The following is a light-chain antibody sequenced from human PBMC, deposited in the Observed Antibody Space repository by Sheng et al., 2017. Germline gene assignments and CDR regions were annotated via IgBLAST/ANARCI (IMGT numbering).Light chain of an antibody. Sequence: EIVMTQSPATLSVSPGEGATLSCGASQHVTNEYLAWYQQKPGQVPRLLIYGASIRATGIPDRFRGSGSETDFTLTISRLEPEDFAVYYCQQYGSSLPWTFGQGTKVEIK. CDR3: QQYGSSLPWT. J-gene: IGKJ1*01. CDR1: QHVTNEY. CDR2: GAS. V-gene: IGKV3-20*01.